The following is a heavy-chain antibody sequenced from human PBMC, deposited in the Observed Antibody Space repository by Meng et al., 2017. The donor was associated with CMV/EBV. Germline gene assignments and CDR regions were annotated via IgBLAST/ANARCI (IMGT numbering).Heavy chain of an antibody. Sequence: SGFAFSSYALRWGRLAPGNGLEWVAVISYDGSNTDYADSVKGRFTISRDDSKNTLYLHMHSRRAEATDVYYCARVLGRFLECLPFDYWGQGTLVTVSS. J-gene: IGHJ4*02. V-gene: IGHV3-30-3*01. CDR2: ISYDGSNT. D-gene: IGHD3-3*01. CDR1: GFAFSSYA. CDR3: ARVLGRFLECLPFDY.